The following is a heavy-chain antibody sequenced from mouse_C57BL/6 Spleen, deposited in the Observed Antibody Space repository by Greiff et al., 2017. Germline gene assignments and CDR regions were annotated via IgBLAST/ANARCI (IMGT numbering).Heavy chain of an antibody. V-gene: IGHV1-50*01. CDR1: GYTFTSYW. CDR2: IDPSDSYT. Sequence: VQLQQPGAELVKPGASVKLSCKASGYTFTSYWMQWVKQRPGQGLEWIGEIDPSDSYTNYNQKFKGKATLTVDTSSSTAYMQLSSLTSEDSAVYYCARGPHYGSSLYYYAMDYWGQGTSGTVAS. J-gene: IGHJ4*01. CDR3: ARGPHYGSSLYYYAMDY. D-gene: IGHD1-1*01.